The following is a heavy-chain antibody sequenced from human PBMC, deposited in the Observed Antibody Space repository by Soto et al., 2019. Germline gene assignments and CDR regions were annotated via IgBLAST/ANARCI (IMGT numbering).Heavy chain of an antibody. CDR3: TREAVPAAMTFYYYYYYMDV. CDR2: IRSKAYGGTT. J-gene: IGHJ6*03. D-gene: IGHD2-2*01. Sequence: GGSLRLSCTASGFTFGDYAMSWFRQAPGKGLEWVGFIRSKAYGGTTEYAASVKGRFTISRDDSKSIAYLQMNSLKTEDTAVYYCTREAVPAAMTFYYYYYYMDVWGKGTTVTVSS. V-gene: IGHV3-49*03. CDR1: GFTFGDYA.